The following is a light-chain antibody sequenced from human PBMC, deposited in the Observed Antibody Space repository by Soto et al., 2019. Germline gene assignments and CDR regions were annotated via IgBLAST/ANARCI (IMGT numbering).Light chain of an antibody. CDR3: SSHRSDNTPVL. Sequence: QSVLTQPASVSGSPGQSISISCTGISSDLGGDNYVSWYQHHPGKPPKLIIYDVDDRPSGVSNRFSGSQSGNTASLTISGLLAEDEADYSCSSHRSDNTPVLFGGGTKVTVL. J-gene: IGLJ2*01. CDR2: DVD. V-gene: IGLV2-14*03. CDR1: SSDLGGDNY.